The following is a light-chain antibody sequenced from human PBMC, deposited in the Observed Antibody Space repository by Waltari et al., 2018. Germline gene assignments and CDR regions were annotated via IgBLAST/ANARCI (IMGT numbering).Light chain of an antibody. J-gene: IGKJ4*01. CDR1: QSVTNN. CDR3: QQYNNWPLT. Sequence: ERVMTQSPATLSVSPGERATLPCRASQSVTNNLAWYQQKVRQAPRLLIYDASTRATGIAARFSGSGSGTEFTLTISSLQSEDFAVYYCQQYNNWPLTFGGGTKVEIK. V-gene: IGKV3-15*01. CDR2: DAS.